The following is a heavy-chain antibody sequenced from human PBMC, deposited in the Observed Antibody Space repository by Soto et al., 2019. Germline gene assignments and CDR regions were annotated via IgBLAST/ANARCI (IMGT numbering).Heavy chain of an antibody. D-gene: IGHD3-16*01. CDR1: GFTVSSSS. Sequence: EVELVETGGGLIQPGGSLRLSCAASGFTVSSSSMSLVRQAPGYGLDWVSLIYAAGATYYGDSVKGRITISRDTSKNTLSLQLPCRSADGTAVYYCARDDSFLGAPFHYWGQGTLVTVSS. CDR2: IYAAGAT. J-gene: IGHJ4*02. CDR3: ARDDSFLGAPFHY. V-gene: IGHV3-53*02.